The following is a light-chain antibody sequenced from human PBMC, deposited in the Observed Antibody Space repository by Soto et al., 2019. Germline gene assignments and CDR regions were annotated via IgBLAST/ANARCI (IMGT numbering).Light chain of an antibody. CDR1: SSDVGSYNL. CDR2: EVS. CDR3: CSYAGSSTPFYV. V-gene: IGLV2-23*02. J-gene: IGLJ1*01. Sequence: QSALTQPASVSGSPGQSITIPCTGTSSDVGSYNLVSWYQQHPGKAPKLMIYEVSKRPSGVSNRFSGSKSGNTASLTISGLQAEDEADYYCCSYAGSSTPFYVFGTGTKVTVL.